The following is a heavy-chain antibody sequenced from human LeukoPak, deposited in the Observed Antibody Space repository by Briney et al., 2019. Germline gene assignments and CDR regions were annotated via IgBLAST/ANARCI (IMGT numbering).Heavy chain of an antibody. D-gene: IGHD2-15*01. J-gene: IGHJ4*02. CDR3: VRDRGYCSGGTCYALWDY. CDR1: AFTFTNYA. CDR2: IKEDGGEK. Sequence: GRSLRLSCAASAFTFTNYAMHWVRQAPGKGLEWVAHIKEDGGEKYHVDPVKGRFTISRDNAKNSLYLQMNSLRAEDTAMYYCVRDRGYCSGGTCYALWDYWGQGTLVTVSS. V-gene: IGHV3-7*01.